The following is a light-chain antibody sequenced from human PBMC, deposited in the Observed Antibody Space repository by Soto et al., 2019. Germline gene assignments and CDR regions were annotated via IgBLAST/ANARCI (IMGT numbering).Light chain of an antibody. V-gene: IGKV1-39*01. CDR2: AAS. CDR1: QTISMY. Sequence: DIQMTQSPSSLSAFVGDRVTLTCRASQTISMYLNWYQQKPGKAPILLISAASSLQTGVPSRFNGSGSGEDFTLTISSLQPEDCATYYCQQSYSTPPLTFGGGTKVDIK. CDR3: QQSYSTPPLT. J-gene: IGKJ4*01.